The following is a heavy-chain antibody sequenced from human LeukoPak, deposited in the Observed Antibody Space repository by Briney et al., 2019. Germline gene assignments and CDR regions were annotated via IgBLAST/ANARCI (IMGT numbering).Heavy chain of an antibody. CDR1: GFTFSSYG. D-gene: IGHD5-24*01. V-gene: IGHV3-33*06. Sequence: GRSLRLSCAASGFTFSSYGMHWVRQAPGKGLEGVAVIWYDGSNKYYADSVKGRFTISRDNSKNTLYLQMNSLRAEDTAVYYCAKGRLQQPTDAFDIWGQGTMVTVSS. CDR2: IWYDGSNK. CDR3: AKGRLQQPTDAFDI. J-gene: IGHJ3*02.